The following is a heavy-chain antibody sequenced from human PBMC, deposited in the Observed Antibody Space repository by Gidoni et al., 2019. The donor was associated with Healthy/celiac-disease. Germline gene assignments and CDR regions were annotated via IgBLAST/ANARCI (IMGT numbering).Heavy chain of an antibody. CDR2: IYYSGST. J-gene: IGHJ3*02. V-gene: IGHV4-59*01. Sequence: QVHLQESGPGLVKPSETLSLTCTVSGGSISSYYWSWIRQPPGKGLEWIGYIYYSGSTNYNTSLKSRVTIAVDTAKNKFSLKLSSVTAADTAVYYCARDRIVGATTSAFDIWGQGTMVTVSS. CDR1: GGSISSYY. D-gene: IGHD1-26*01. CDR3: ARDRIVGATTSAFDI.